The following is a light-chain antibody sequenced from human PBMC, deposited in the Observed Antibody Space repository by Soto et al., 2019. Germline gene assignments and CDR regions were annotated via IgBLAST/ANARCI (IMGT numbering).Light chain of an antibody. V-gene: IGLV2-14*03. CDR3: CSYASSTIYV. CDR2: DVT. CDR1: SSDVGGYNF. J-gene: IGLJ1*01. Sequence: QSALTHPASLSGSPGQSITISCTGPSSDVGGYNFVSWYQQLPGSAPKLLIYDVTIRPSGVSDRFSGSKSGTTASLTISGLQVEDEADYYCCSYASSTIYVFGTGTKVTVL.